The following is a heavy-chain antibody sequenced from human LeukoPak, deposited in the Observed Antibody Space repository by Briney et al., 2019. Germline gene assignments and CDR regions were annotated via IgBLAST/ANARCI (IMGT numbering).Heavy chain of an antibody. D-gene: IGHD5-18*01. V-gene: IGHV4-59*01. CDR2: IDYRGST. Sequence: SETLSLTCTVSGGSISNYYWSWIRQPPGKGLEWIAYIDYRGSTTYNPTLKSRVTISVDTSRNQFSLKLSSVTTADTAVYYCARSRSGYSYDHAAFDIWGQGTMVTVSS. CDR1: GGSISNYY. CDR3: ARSRSGYSYDHAAFDI. J-gene: IGHJ3*02.